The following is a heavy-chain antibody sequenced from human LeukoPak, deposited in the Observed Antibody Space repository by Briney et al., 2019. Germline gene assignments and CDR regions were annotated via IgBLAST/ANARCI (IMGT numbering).Heavy chain of an antibody. D-gene: IGHD3-16*02. CDR3: AKDIGYDYVWGSYPRGAFDI. CDR1: GFTFSSYA. CDR2: ISYDGSNK. Sequence: PGRSLRLSCAASGFTFSSYAMHWVRQAPGKGLEWVAVISYDGSNKYYADSVKGRFTISRDNAKNSLYLQMNSLRAEDTALYYCAKDIGYDYVWGSYPRGAFDIWGQGTMVTVSS. J-gene: IGHJ3*02. V-gene: IGHV3-30-3*01.